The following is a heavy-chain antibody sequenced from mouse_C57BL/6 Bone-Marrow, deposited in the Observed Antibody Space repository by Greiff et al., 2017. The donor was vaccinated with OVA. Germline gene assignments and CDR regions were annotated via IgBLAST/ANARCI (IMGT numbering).Heavy chain of an antibody. J-gene: IGHJ1*03. CDR3: ARYPLDGHYWCFDV. D-gene: IGHD2-3*01. Sequence: EVMLVESGGGLVQPGGSLSLSCAASGFTFTDYYMSWVRQPPGKALEWLGFIRNKANGYTTEYSASVKGRFTISRDNSQSILYLQMNALRAEDSASYYGARYPLDGHYWCFDVWGTGTTVTVSS. CDR1: GFTFTDYY. CDR2: IRNKANGYTT. V-gene: IGHV7-3*01.